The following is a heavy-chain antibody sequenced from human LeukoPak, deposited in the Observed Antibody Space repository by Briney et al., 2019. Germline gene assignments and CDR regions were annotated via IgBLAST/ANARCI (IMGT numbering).Heavy chain of an antibody. J-gene: IGHJ4*02. V-gene: IGHV1-18*01. D-gene: IGHD2-21*01. CDR2: ISAYNGNT. CDR3: AKDCGTPCEGVGGNY. CDR1: GYTLSSYG. Sequence: ASVKVSCKASGYTLSSYGIYWVRQVPGQGLEWMGWISAYNGNTHYAEKLQGRVTMTTDTSTSTAYMELRSLRSDDTAVYYCAKDCGTPCEGVGGNYWGQGTLVTVSS.